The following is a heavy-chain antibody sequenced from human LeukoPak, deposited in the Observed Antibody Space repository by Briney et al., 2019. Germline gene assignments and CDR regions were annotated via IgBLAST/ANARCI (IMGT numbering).Heavy chain of an antibody. Sequence: PSETLSLTCTVSGGSISSSSYYWGWIRQPPGKGLEWIGSIYYSGSTYYNPSLKSRVTISVDTSKNQFSLKLSSVTAADTAVYYCARDRGWLSFDYWGQGTLVTVSS. CDR2: IYYSGST. J-gene: IGHJ4*02. D-gene: IGHD5-12*01. V-gene: IGHV4-39*07. CDR3: ARDRGWLSFDY. CDR1: GGSISSSSYY.